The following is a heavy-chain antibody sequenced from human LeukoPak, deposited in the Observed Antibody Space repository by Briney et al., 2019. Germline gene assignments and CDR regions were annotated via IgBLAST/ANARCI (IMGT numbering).Heavy chain of an antibody. CDR2: IYHSGST. CDR3: ARVYENYYDSSGYYYARYFDY. J-gene: IGHJ4*02. Sequence: SETLSLTCTVSGYSISSGYYWGWIRPPPGKGLEWIGSIYHSGSTYYNPSLKSRVTISVDTSKNQFSLKLSSVTAADTAVYYCARVYENYYDSSGYYYARYFDYWGQGTLVTVSS. D-gene: IGHD3-22*01. V-gene: IGHV4-38-2*02. CDR1: GYSISSGYY.